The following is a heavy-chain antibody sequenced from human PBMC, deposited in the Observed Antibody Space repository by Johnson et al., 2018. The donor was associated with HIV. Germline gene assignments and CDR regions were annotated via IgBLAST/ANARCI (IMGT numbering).Heavy chain of an antibody. CDR2: IWFDGSNK. Sequence: QVQLVESGGGVVQPWRSLRLSCAASGFTFNNYGMHWVRQAPGKGLEWVAVIWFDGSNKHYADSVKGRFTISRDNSKNTLYLQMNSLRAEDTAVYYCARGTTGQYHYDAFDIWGQGTMVTVSS. CDR3: ARGTTGQYHYDAFDI. D-gene: IGHD1-14*01. V-gene: IGHV3-33*01. J-gene: IGHJ3*02. CDR1: GFTFNNYG.